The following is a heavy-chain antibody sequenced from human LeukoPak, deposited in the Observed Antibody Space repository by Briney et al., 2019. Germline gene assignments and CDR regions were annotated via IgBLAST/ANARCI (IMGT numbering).Heavy chain of an antibody. D-gene: IGHD5-12*01. CDR1: GFTFSSYA. V-gene: IGHV3-30*04. CDR3: ASIAQGVESVRGYDSEQHPRP. CDR2: ISYDGSNK. Sequence: GGSLRLSCAASGFTFSSYAMHWVRQAPGKGLEWVAVISYDGSNKYYADSVKGRFTISRDNSKNTLYLQMNSLRAEDTAVYYCASIAQGVESVRGYDSEQHPRPWGQGTLVTVSS. J-gene: IGHJ5*02.